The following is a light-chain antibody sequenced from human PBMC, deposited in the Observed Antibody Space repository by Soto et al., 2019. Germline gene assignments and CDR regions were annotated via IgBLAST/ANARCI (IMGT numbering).Light chain of an antibody. Sequence: QLIQKDRTLFASVGGRVPITRRASQTVSRWLAWYQQKPERAPKLLIYKASSLQSGVPSRFSGSGSGTEYTLTLSSLQPDEFATYFCQRYSNYFGTFGRGTKVDIK. V-gene: IGKV1-5*03. J-gene: IGKJ1*01. CDR3: QRYSNYFGT. CDR2: KAS. CDR1: QTVSRW.